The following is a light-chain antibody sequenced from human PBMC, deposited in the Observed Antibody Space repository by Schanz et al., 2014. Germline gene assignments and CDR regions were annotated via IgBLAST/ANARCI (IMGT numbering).Light chain of an antibody. V-gene: IGKV3-20*01. Sequence: EIVLTQSPGTLSLSPGERATLSCRASQSVSSNLAWYQQKPGQAPRLLMYASSSRATGIPDRFSGSGSGTDFTLTISRLEPEDFAVYYCQQYDSSPQAFGQGTKVEIK. J-gene: IGKJ1*01. CDR3: QQYDSSPQA. CDR1: QSVSSN. CDR2: ASS.